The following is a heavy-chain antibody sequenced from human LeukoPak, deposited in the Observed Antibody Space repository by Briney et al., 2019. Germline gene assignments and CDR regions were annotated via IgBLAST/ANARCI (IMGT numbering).Heavy chain of an antibody. CDR3: ATGFYRYQLDY. CDR1: GFTFSSYW. Sequence: GGSLRLSCAASGFTFSSYWMHWVRQAPGKGLVWVSRINSDGSSTSYADSVKGRFTISRDNAKNTLYLQMNSLRAEDTAVYYCATGFYRYQLDYWGQGTLVTVSS. J-gene: IGHJ4*02. V-gene: IGHV3-74*01. D-gene: IGHD2-2*01. CDR2: INSDGSST.